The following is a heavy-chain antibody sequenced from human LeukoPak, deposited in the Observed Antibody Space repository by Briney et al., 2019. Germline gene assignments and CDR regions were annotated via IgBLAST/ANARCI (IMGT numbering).Heavy chain of an antibody. J-gene: IGHJ4*02. CDR1: GLTFSNYG. CDR3: AKDTSSSWGPYYFDY. D-gene: IGHD6-13*01. V-gene: IGHV3-23*01. Sequence: PGGSLRLSCAASGLTFSNYGMSWVRQAPGKGLEWVSAISGSGGSTYYADSVKGRFTISRDNSKNTLYLQMNSLRAEDTAVYYCAKDTSSSWGPYYFDYWGQGTLVTVSS. CDR2: ISGSGGST.